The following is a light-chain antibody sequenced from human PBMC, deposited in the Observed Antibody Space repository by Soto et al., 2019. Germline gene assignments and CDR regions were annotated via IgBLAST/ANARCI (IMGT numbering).Light chain of an antibody. CDR2: DVS. V-gene: IGLV2-14*01. Sequence: QSALTPPASVSGSPGQSITISCTGTSSDVGGYNYVSWYQQYPRKAPKLIIYDVSKPSGVSNRFSGSKAGNTASLSISGLQAEDEADYYCSSYTRSSTPVFGGGTKLTVL. CDR1: SSDVGGYNY. J-gene: IGLJ2*01. CDR3: SSYTRSSTPV.